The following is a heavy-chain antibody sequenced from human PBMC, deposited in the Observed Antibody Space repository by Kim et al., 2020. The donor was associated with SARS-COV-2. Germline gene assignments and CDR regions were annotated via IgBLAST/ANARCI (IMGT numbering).Heavy chain of an antibody. J-gene: IGHJ6*02. CDR1: GLMFSGYV. CDR2: ISYDGNNK. Sequence: GGSLRLSCAASGLMFSGYVIHWVRQTPGKGLEWMALISYDGNNKYYADSVKGRFTISRDNSTKTVYLQLSDLRAEDTAVYNCAKASAKASAVHYAMGVWGQGSTVTVS. D-gene: IGHD2-21*02. V-gene: IGHV3-30*18. CDR3: AKASAKASAVHYAMGV.